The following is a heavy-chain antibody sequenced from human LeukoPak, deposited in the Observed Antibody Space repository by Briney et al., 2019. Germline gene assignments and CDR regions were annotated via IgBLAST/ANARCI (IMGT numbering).Heavy chain of an antibody. CDR2: IYTSGST. CDR3: ARAGGLFCTSTSCHNWFDP. D-gene: IGHD2-2*01. CDR1: GDSIGTRSSY. J-gene: IGHJ5*02. Sequence: SETLSLTCTVSGDSIGTRSSYWSWIRQPAGKGLEWIGRIYTSGSTNYNPSLKSRVTISVDTSKNQFSLKLSSVTAADTAVYYCARAGGLFCTSTSCHNWFDPWGQGTLVTVSS. V-gene: IGHV4-61*02.